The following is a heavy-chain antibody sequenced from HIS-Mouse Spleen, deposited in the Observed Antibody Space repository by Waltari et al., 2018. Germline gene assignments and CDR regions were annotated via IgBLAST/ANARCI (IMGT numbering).Heavy chain of an antibody. D-gene: IGHD6-13*01. CDR1: GGSISSSSYY. J-gene: IGHJ2*01. V-gene: IGHV4-39*07. Sequence: QLQLQESGPGLVKPSETLSLTCTVSGGSISSSSYYWGWIRQPPGKGLEWIGSSYYSGSTYYNPSRKRRVTISVDTSKNQFSLKRSSVTAADTAVYYCAREIPYSSSWYDWYFDLWGRGTLVTVSS. CDR3: AREIPYSSSWYDWYFDL. CDR2: SYYSGST.